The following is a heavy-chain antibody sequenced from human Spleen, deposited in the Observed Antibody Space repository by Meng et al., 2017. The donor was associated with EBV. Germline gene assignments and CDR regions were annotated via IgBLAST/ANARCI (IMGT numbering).Heavy chain of an antibody. J-gene: IGHJ4*02. Sequence: VQLVPFGAEVKKPGGALKVSCKASGYTFTSYSMQWVRQAPGQRLEWMGGINAGNGNTKYSQKFQGRVTITRDTSASTAYMELSSMRSEDTAVYYCARGSGGYDPFDYWGQGTLVTVSS. D-gene: IGHD5-12*01. CDR2: INAGNGNT. CDR1: GYTFTSYS. CDR3: ARGSGGYDPFDY. V-gene: IGHV1-3*01.